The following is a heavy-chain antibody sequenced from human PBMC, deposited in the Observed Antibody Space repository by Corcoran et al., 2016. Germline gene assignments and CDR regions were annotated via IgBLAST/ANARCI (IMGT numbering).Heavy chain of an antibody. Sequence: QVQLQQWGAGLLKPSETLSLTCAVYGGSFSGYYWSWIRQPPGKGLEWIGEINHSGSTNYNPSLKSRVTISVDTSKNQFSLKLSSVTAADTAVYYCARAPFPYYYYGMDVWGQGTTVTVSS. J-gene: IGHJ6*02. CDR2: INHSGST. CDR3: ARAPFPYYYYGMDV. V-gene: IGHV4-34*01. CDR1: GGSFSGYY.